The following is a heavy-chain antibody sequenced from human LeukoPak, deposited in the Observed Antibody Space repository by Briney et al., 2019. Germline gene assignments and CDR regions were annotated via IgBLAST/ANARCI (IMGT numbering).Heavy chain of an antibody. CDR3: ARFPIYSGSYFDS. J-gene: IGHJ4*03. CDR2: VSANGAAT. Sequence: GGSLRLSCAASGFTFSSYGMHWVRQAPGKGLEWVSAVSANGAATYYTDSVKGRFTISRDNSKSTLYLQVNSLRAEDAAIYYCARFPIYSGSYFDSWGQGTLVTVSS. CDR1: GFTFSSYG. D-gene: IGHD1-26*01. V-gene: IGHV3-23*01.